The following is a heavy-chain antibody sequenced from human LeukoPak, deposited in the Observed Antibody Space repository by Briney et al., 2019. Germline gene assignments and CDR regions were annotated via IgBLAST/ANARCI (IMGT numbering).Heavy chain of an antibody. CDR2: TYYRSKWYN. V-gene: IGHV6-1*01. J-gene: IGHJ4*02. CDR1: GDSVSSNSAA. Sequence: SQTLSLTCAISGDSVSSNSAAWNWIRQSPSRGLKWLGRTYYRSKWYNDYAVSVKSRITINPDTSKNQFSLQLNSVTPEDTAVYYCAREYYDILTGYYTFDYWGQGTLVTVSS. D-gene: IGHD3-9*01. CDR3: AREYYDILTGYYTFDY.